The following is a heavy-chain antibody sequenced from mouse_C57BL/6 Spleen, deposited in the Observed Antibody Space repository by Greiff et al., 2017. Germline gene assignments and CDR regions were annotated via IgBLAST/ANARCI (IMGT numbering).Heavy chain of an antibody. D-gene: IGHD2-10*01. Sequence: VQLQQSGPELVKPGASVKIPCKASGYTFTDYNMDWVKQSHGKSLEWIGDINPNNGGTIYNQKFKGKATLTVDKSSSTAYMELRSLTSEDTAVYYCASAYYGNHWYFDVWGTGTTVTVSS. V-gene: IGHV1-18*01. CDR3: ASAYYGNHWYFDV. CDR2: INPNNGGT. J-gene: IGHJ1*03. CDR1: GYTFTDYN.